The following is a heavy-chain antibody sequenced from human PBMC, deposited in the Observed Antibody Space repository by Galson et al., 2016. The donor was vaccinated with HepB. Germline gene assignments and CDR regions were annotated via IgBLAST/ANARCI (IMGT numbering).Heavy chain of an antibody. CDR2: FYSGDTT. CDR1: RFTVGSNY. CDR3: ASIVYWGGAYDI. V-gene: IGHV3-53*01. J-gene: IGHJ3*02. Sequence: SLRLSCAASRFTVGSNYMSWVRQAPGKGLEWVSVFYSGDTTYYAGSVKGRFTISRDNSKNTLYLQMNSLRAEDTAVYYCASIVYWGGAYDIWGQGTTVTVSS. D-gene: IGHD3-16*01.